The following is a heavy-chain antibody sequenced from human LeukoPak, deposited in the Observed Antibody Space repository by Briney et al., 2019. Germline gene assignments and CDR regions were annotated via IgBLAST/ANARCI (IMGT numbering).Heavy chain of an antibody. CDR2: IIPILNVP. CDR1: GGIFNDYS. CDR3: ARDRPRARYFDY. J-gene: IGHJ4*02. Sequence: SVKVSCKAHGGIFNDYSISWVRQAPGQGLEWMGRIIPILNVPNYAQKFEGRVTITADKSTHTAYVELSSLKSENTAVYFCARDRPRARYFDYWGQGTLVTVSS. D-gene: IGHD2-15*01. V-gene: IGHV1-69*04.